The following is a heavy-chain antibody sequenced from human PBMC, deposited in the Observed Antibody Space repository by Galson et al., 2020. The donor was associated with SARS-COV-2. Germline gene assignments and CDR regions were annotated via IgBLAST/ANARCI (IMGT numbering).Heavy chain of an antibody. CDR3: ARGGVRFLEWLLFLDY. CDR1: GFTFSSYG. D-gene: IGHD3-3*01. V-gene: IGHV3-33*01. J-gene: IGHJ4*02. CDR2: IWYDGSNK. Sequence: TGGSLRLSCAASGFTFSSYGMHWVRQAPGKGLEWVAVIWYDGSNKYYADSVKGRFTISRDNSKNMLYLQMNSLRAEDTAVYYCARGGVRFLEWLLFLDYWGQGTLVTVSS.